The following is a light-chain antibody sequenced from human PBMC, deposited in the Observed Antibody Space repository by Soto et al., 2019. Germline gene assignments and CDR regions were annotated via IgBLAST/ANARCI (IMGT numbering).Light chain of an antibody. CDR3: NSYTTSSTLVL. V-gene: IGLV2-14*01. CDR1: SSDIGAYNY. Sequence: QSALTQPASVSGSPGQSITISCTGTSSDIGAYNYVSWYQQHPGKAPKLMIYEVSNRPSGVSNRFSGSKSGNTASLTISGLQAEDEADYYCNSYTTSSTLVLFGGGTKLTVL. J-gene: IGLJ2*01. CDR2: EVS.